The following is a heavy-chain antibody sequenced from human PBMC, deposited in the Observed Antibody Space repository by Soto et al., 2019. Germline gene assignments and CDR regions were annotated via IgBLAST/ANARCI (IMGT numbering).Heavy chain of an antibody. CDR3: ARGPYEYVWGFDPPNFYY. Sequence: GVLRLSCAASGFTFSDYYMSWIRQAPGKGLEWVSYISSSGTTIYYADSVKGRFTISRDNAKNSLYLQMNSLRAEDTAVYYCARGPYEYVWGFDPPNFYYWGQGTLV. D-gene: IGHD3-16*01. J-gene: IGHJ4*02. CDR2: ISSSGTTI. V-gene: IGHV3-11*01. CDR1: GFTFSDYY.